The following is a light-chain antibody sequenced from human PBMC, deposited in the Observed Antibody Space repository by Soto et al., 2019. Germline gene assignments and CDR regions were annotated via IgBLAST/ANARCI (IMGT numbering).Light chain of an antibody. CDR3: QQYHTSPRT. CDR1: QTVSSSY. J-gene: IGKJ2*01. CDR2: AAS. V-gene: IGKV3-20*01. Sequence: EMVLSQSPGPLSLSPGERATLSCRTSQTVSSSYLAWYQQKPGQAPRLLIYAASYRATGIPDRFSGSGSGTDFTLTISRLEPEDFAVYYCQQYHTSPRTFGQGPKVEIK.